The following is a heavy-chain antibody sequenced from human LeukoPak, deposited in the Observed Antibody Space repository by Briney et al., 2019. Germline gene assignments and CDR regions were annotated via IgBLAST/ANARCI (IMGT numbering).Heavy chain of an antibody. J-gene: IGHJ4*02. CDR3: AKDSRIAAAGTIGHSYYFDY. V-gene: IGHV3-23*01. Sequence: RSGGSLRLSCAASGFTFNSYAMSWVRQAPGKGLEWVSAISGSGGSTYFADSLKGRFTISRDNSRNTLYLQMNSLRAEDTAVHYCAKDSRIAAAGTIGHSYYFDYWGQGTLVTVSS. CDR1: GFTFNSYA. CDR2: ISGSGGST. D-gene: IGHD6-13*01.